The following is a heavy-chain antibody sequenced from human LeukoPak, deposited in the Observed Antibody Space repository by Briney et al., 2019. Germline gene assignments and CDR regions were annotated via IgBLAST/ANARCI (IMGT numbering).Heavy chain of an antibody. J-gene: IGHJ6*03. V-gene: IGHV1-2*02. CDR1: GYTFTGYY. CDR3: ARETEEKEGMDV. Sequence: ASVKVSCKASGYTFTGYYMHWVRQAPGQGLEWMGWINPNSGGTNYAQKFQGRVTMTRDTSISTAYMELSRLRSDDTAVYYCARETEEKEGMDVWGKGTTVTISS. CDR2: INPNSGGT. D-gene: IGHD1-14*01.